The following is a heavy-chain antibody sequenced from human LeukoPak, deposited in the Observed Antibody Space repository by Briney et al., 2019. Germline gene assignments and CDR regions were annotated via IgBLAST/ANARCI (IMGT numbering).Heavy chain of an antibody. CDR2: ISGSGGST. V-gene: IGHV3-23*01. CDR1: GFTFSSYA. Sequence: GGSLRLSCAASGFTFSSYAMSWVRQAPGKGLEWVSAISGSGGSTYYADSVKGRFTISRGNSKNTLYLQMNSLRAEDTAVYYCAKGTSPRPYYFDYWGQGTLVTVSS. J-gene: IGHJ4*02. D-gene: IGHD2-2*01. CDR3: AKGTSPRPYYFDY.